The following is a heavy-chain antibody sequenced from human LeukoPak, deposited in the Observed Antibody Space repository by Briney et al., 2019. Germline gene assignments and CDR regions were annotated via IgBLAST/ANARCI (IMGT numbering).Heavy chain of an antibody. J-gene: IGHJ3*02. CDR2: IYYSGST. CDR3: ARTRWTDAFDI. D-gene: IGHD4-23*01. V-gene: IGHV4-61*08. CDR1: GFSLSTSGVG. Sequence: SGPTLVNPTQTLTLTCTFSGFSLSTSGVGVGWIRQPPGKGLEWIGYIYYSGSTNYNPSLKSRVTMSVDTSKNQFSLKLSSVTAADTAVYYCARTRWTDAFDIWGQGTMVTVSS.